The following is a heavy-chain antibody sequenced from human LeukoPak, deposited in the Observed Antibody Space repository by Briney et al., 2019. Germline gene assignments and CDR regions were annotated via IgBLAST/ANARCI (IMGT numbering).Heavy chain of an antibody. CDR1: GCTFSSYW. D-gene: IGHD4-23*01. V-gene: IGHV3-74*01. CDR2: IASDGSST. J-gene: IGHJ4*02. CDR3: TRGRPHGNDY. Sequence: GGSLRLSCAASGCTFSSYWMNWVRQAPGKGLVWVSRIASDGSSTTYADSVKGRFSISRDNAKNTLHLQMNSLRVEDTAVYYCTRGRPHGNDYWGQGTLVTVSS.